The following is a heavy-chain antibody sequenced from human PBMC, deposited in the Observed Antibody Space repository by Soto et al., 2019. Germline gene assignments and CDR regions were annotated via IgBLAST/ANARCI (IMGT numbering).Heavy chain of an antibody. CDR2: ISGSGGST. D-gene: IGHD4-17*01. Sequence: EVQLLESGGGLVQPGGSLRLSCAASGFTFSSYAMSWVRQAPGKGLEWVSAISGSGGSTYYADSVKGRFTISRDNSKNPLYLQMNSLRAEDTAVYYCAQRRADYGGAVYFDLWGRGTLVTVSS. CDR3: AQRRADYGGAVYFDL. V-gene: IGHV3-23*01. J-gene: IGHJ2*01. CDR1: GFTFSSYA.